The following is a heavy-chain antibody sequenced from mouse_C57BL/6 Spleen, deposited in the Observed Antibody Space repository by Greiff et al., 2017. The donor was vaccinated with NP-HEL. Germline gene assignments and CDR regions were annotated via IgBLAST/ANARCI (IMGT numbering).Heavy chain of an antibody. CDR1: GYTFTSYW. Sequence: VQLQQPGAELVRPGTSVKLSCKASGYTFTSYWMHWVKQRPGQGLEWIGVIDPSDSYTNYNQKFKGQATLTVDTSSSTAYMQLSSQTSEDSAVYYCAKGGRGLDYWGQGTTLTVSS. CDR2: IDPSDSYT. J-gene: IGHJ2*01. V-gene: IGHV1-59*01. CDR3: AKGGRGLDY.